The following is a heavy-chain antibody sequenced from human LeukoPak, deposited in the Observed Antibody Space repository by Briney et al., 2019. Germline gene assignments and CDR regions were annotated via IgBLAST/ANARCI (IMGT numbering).Heavy chain of an antibody. D-gene: IGHD3-22*01. CDR1: GGSISSSSYY. Sequence: SETLSLTCTVSGGSISSSSYYWGWIRQPPGKGLEWIGSIYYSGGTYYNPSLKSRVTISVDTSKNQFSLKLNSVTAADTAVYYCVRPGDSSGYYYGFEYWSQGTLVTVSS. CDR2: IYYSGGT. CDR3: VRPGDSSGYYYGFEY. V-gene: IGHV4-39*01. J-gene: IGHJ4*02.